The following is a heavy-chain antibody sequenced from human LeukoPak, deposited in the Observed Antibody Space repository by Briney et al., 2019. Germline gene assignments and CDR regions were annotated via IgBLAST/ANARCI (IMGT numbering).Heavy chain of an antibody. V-gene: IGHV3-21*01. J-gene: IGHJ4*02. CDR3: ARYSGSYDNY. D-gene: IGHD1-26*01. Sequence: PGGSLRLSCAASGFTFTNYGMTWVRQAPGKGLEWVSGVTTSGYNTYYADSVKGRFTISRDNAKNSLYLQMNSLRAEDTAVYYCARYSGSYDNYWGQGTLVTVS. CDR2: VTTSGYNT. CDR1: GFTFTNYG.